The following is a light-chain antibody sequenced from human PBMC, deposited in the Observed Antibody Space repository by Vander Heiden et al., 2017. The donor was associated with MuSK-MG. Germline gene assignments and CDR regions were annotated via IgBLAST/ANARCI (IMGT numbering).Light chain of an antibody. CDR1: QSVSSSY. J-gene: IGKJ2*02. V-gene: IGKV3-20*01. CDR2: GAS. CDR3: QQYGSSLCT. Sequence: EIVLTQSPGTLSLSPGERATLSCRASQSVSSSYLAWYQQKPGQAPRLLIYGASSRATGSPDRFSGSGSGTDFTRTISRLEPEDFAVYYCQQYGSSLCTFGQGTKLEIK.